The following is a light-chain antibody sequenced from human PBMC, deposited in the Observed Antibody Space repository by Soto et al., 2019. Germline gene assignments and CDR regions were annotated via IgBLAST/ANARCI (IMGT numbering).Light chain of an antibody. V-gene: IGLV6-57*04. CDR1: GGSIANNY. CDR3: HSYDSTAHWV. CDR2: QDN. Sequence: NFMLTQPHSVSASPGKTVTISCTRSGGSIANNYVQWYQQRPGSAPTPVIFQDNERPSGVPDRFSGSIDRSSNSASLTISGLRTEDEADYYCHSYDSTAHWVFGGGTKLPVL. J-gene: IGLJ3*02.